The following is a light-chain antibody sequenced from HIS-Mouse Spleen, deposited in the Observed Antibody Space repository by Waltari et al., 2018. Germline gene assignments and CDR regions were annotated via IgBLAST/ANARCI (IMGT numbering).Light chain of an antibody. V-gene: IGLV1-47*01. CDR2: RNN. CDR3: AAWDDSLSGPV. Sequence: QSVLTQPPLASGTPGQRVTISCSGSSSNIGSNYVYWYQQPPGTAPKLLIYRNNPRPSVVPDRFSGSKSGTSASLAISGLRSEDEADYYCAAWDDSLSGPVFGGGTKLTVL. CDR1: SSNIGSNY. J-gene: IGLJ3*02.